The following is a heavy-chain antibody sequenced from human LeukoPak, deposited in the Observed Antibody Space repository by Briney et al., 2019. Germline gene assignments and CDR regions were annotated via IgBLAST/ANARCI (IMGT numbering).Heavy chain of an antibody. CDR2: INHSGST. V-gene: IGHV4-34*01. D-gene: IGHD3-10*01. CDR3: ARFVLLWFGELNNWFDP. CDR1: GVSFSGYY. J-gene: IGHJ5*02. Sequence: SETLSLTCAVYGVSFSGYYWSWIRQPPGKGLEWIGEINHSGSTNYNPSLKSRVTISVDTSKNQFSLKLSSVTAADTAVYYCARFVLLWFGELNNWFDPWGQGTLVTVSS.